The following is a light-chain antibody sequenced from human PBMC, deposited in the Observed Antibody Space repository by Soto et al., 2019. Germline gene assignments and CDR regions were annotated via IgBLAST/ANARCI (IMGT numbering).Light chain of an antibody. J-gene: IGKJ5*01. CDR2: DAS. CDR3: QQRSNWPPIT. V-gene: IGKV3-11*01. CDR1: QSVSSY. Sequence: IVLTQSPATLSLSPGERATLSCRASQSVSSYLAWYQQKPGQAPRLLIYDASNRATGIPARFSGSGSGTDFTLTLSSLETQDFAVYYCQQRSNWPPITFGQGTRLEIK.